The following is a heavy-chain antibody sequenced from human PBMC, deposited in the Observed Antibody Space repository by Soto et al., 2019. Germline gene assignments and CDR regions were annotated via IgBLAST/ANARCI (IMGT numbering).Heavy chain of an antibody. Sequence: ASVKVSCKASGYTFTSYGISWVRQAPGQGLEWMGGISAYNGNTNYAQKFQGRVTITADESTSTAYMELSSLRSEDTAVYYCARYGYYDSSGYFVPLYYGMDVWGQGTTVTVSS. V-gene: IGHV1-18*01. D-gene: IGHD3-22*01. CDR2: ISAYNGNT. CDR1: GYTFTSYG. J-gene: IGHJ6*02. CDR3: ARYGYYDSSGYFVPLYYGMDV.